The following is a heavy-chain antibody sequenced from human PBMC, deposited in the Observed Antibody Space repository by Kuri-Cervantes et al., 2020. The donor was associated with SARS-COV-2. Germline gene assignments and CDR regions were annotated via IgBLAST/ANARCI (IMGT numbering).Heavy chain of an antibody. CDR2: IYSGGST. V-gene: IGHV3-53*01. Sequence: GESLKICCAASGFTVSSNYMSWVRQAPGKGLEWVSVIYSGGSTYYADSVKGRFTIPRDNSKNTLYLQMNSLRAEDTAVYYCARWGGSSWYQKYYYYMDVWGKGTTVTVSS. CDR1: GFTVSSNY. CDR3: ARWGGSSWYQKYYYYMDV. D-gene: IGHD6-13*01. J-gene: IGHJ6*03.